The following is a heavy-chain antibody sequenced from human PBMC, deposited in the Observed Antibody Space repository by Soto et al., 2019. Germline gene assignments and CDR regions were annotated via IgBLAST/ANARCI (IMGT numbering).Heavy chain of an antibody. CDR3: AHRLSYYSDSSGALDI. Sequence: QITLKESGPTVVKPTQTLTLTCTFSGFSLSTSGVGVGWIRQPPEKSLEWLALIYWDDDKRYSPSLKSRLTITKDTSRNQVALTMTNMDPVDTATYYCAHRLSYYSDSSGALDIWGQGTVVTVSS. CDR1: GFSLSTSGVG. D-gene: IGHD3-22*01. CDR2: IYWDDDK. J-gene: IGHJ3*02. V-gene: IGHV2-5*02.